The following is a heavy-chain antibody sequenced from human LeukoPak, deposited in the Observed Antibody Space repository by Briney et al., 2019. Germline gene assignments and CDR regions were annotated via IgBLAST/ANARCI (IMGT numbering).Heavy chain of an antibody. V-gene: IGHV3-21*01. CDR1: GFTFSSYS. CDR2: ITSSSSYI. J-gene: IGHJ3*02. D-gene: IGHD1-1*01. CDR3: ARDRERHDAFDI. Sequence: PGGSLRLSCAASGFTFSSYSMNWVRQAPGKGLEWVSSITSSSSYIYYADSVKGRFTISRDNARNSLYLQMNSLRAEDTAVYYCARDRERHDAFDIWGQGTMVTVSS.